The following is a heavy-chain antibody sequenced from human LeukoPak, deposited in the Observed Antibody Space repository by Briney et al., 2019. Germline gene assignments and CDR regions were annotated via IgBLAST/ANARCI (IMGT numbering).Heavy chain of an antibody. CDR1: EFTSISNG. J-gene: IGHJ4*02. D-gene: IGHD5-12*01. CDR3: ARDLSPRGYDSPIDY. Sequence: GGPLRLSCPASEFTSISNGINWVRQPPGKGLDWAPVFNWNGGSTGYADSVKGRFTISRDNAKNSLYLQMNSLRAEDTALYHCARDLSPRGYDSPIDYWGQGTLVTVSS. V-gene: IGHV3-20*01. CDR2: FNWNGGST.